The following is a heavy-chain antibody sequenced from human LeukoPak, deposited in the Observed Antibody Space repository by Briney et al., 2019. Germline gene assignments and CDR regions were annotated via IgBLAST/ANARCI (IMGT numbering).Heavy chain of an antibody. CDR2: ISSSSTI. J-gene: IGHJ4*02. CDR3: ARAVWNNDNSFEY. CDR1: GFTFSSYS. V-gene: IGHV3-48*01. Sequence: GGSLRLSCAASGFTFSSYSMNWVRQAPGRGLEWVSYISSSSTIYYADSVKGRFTISRDNAKNSLYLQMNSLRAEDTAVYYCARAVWNNDNSFEYWGQGTLVTVSS. D-gene: IGHD1/OR15-1a*01.